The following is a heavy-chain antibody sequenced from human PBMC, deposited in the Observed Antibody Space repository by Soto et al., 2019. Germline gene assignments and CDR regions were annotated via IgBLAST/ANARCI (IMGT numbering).Heavy chain of an antibody. D-gene: IGHD4-17*01. V-gene: IGHV4-34*01. CDR2: INHSGST. Sequence: QVQLQQWGAGLVKPSETLSLTCAVYGGPFSGYYWSWIRQPPGKGLEWIGEINHSGSTNYTPSLKSRVTISVDTSKNQVSLKLSPVTAAGTAVYFCAGVGLRFPHRWGQRPLVTVSS. CDR1: GGPFSGYY. CDR3: AGVGLRFPHR. J-gene: IGHJ4*02.